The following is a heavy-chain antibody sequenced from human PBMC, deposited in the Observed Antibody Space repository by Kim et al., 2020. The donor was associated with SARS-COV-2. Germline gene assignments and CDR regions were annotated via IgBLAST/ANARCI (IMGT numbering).Heavy chain of an antibody. V-gene: IGHV3-23*01. Sequence: GGSLRLSCTASGFTFSSYAMSWVRQAPGKGLEWVSAISGSGGSTYYADSVKGRFTISRDNSKNTLYLQMNSLRAEDTAVYYCATDRNYGRVEPATFDYWGQGTLVTVSS. D-gene: IGHD1-7*01. CDR1: GFTFSSYA. J-gene: IGHJ4*02. CDR2: ISGSGGST. CDR3: ATDRNYGRVEPATFDY.